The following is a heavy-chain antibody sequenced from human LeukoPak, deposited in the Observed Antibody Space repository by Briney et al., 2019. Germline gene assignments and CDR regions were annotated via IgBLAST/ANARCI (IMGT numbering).Heavy chain of an antibody. D-gene: IGHD6-19*01. V-gene: IGHV1-2*04. CDR2: INPNSGGT. CDR1: GYTFTGYY. J-gene: IGHJ6*02. CDR3: ARDSSGWYPPYYYYGMDV. Sequence: GASVKVSCKASGYTFTGYYMHWVRQAPGQGLEWVGWINPNSGGTNYAQKFQGWVTMTRDTSISTAYMELSRLRSDDTAVYYCARDSSGWYPPYYYYGMDVWGQGTTVTVSS.